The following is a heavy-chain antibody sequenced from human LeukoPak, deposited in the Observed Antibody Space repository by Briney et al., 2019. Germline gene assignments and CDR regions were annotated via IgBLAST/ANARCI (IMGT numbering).Heavy chain of an antibody. CDR2: IYYNGST. CDR3: GRLPIDSAILTGFWHYGFDS. Sequence: PSEALSLTCTVSGGSISSYFWSWIRQPPGRGLEWVGYIYYNGSTTCNPSLKSRVTISVDTSKNQFSQRLSSVTAADTAVYYCGRLPIDSAILTGFWHYGFDSWGQGTLVTVSS. J-gene: IGHJ4*02. V-gene: IGHV4-59*08. D-gene: IGHD3-9*01. CDR1: GGSISSYF.